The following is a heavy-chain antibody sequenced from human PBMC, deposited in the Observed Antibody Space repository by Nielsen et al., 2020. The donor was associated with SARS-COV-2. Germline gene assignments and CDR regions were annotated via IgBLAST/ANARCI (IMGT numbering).Heavy chain of an antibody. J-gene: IGHJ4*02. CDR1: GYTFTSYG. CDR2: ISAYNGNT. V-gene: IGHV1-18*01. D-gene: IGHD1-26*01. CDR3: ARRTFASGSYHFDY. Sequence: ASVKVSCKASGYTFTSYGISWVRQAPGQGLEWMGWISAYNGNTNYAQKLQGRVTVTTDTSTSTAYMELRSLRSDDTAVYYCARRTFASGSYHFDYWGQGTLVTVSS.